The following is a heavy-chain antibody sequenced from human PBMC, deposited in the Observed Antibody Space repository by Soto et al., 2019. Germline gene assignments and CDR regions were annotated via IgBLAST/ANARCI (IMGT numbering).Heavy chain of an antibody. CDR2: IFSGGSP. V-gene: IGHV3-53*01. J-gene: IGHJ4*02. Sequence: EVQLVESGGGLIAPGGSLRLSCAASGFSVSNDYIHWLRQAPGKRLEWVSVIFSGGSPNYADSVEGRFTIDRDGSENTVSLQMDSLRPDDTAVYYCVRGAGYFSDWGQGTLVTVSS. CDR1: GFSVSNDY. CDR3: VRGAGYFSD. D-gene: IGHD5-18*01.